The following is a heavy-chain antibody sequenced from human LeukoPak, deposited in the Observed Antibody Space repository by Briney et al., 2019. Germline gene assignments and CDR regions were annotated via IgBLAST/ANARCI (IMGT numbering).Heavy chain of an antibody. CDR2: IKLDGSEK. D-gene: IGHD4/OR15-4a*01. J-gene: IGHJ4*02. V-gene: IGHV3-7*01. CDR3: ARVNREDYLKDYHYDL. Sequence: GGSLRLSCVTSGLRFSSYWMTWVRQAPGKGLEWVANIKLDGSEKYYGDAVKGRFTISRDNAKKALYLEMSRLGAEDTAVYYCARVNREDYLKDYHYDLWGQGTLVTVTS. CDR1: GLRFSSYW.